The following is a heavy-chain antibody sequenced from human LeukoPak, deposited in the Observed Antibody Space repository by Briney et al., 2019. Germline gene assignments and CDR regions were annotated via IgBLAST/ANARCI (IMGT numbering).Heavy chain of an antibody. Sequence: GASVKVSCKASGGTFSSYAISWVRQAPGQGLEWTGGIIPIFGTANYAQKFQGRVTITADESTSTAYMELSSLRSEDTAVYYCAAGCGCSGGSCYSCWFDPWGQGTLVTVSS. D-gene: IGHD2-15*01. CDR2: IIPIFGTA. V-gene: IGHV1-69*01. J-gene: IGHJ5*02. CDR3: AAGCGCSGGSCYSCWFDP. CDR1: GGTFSSYA.